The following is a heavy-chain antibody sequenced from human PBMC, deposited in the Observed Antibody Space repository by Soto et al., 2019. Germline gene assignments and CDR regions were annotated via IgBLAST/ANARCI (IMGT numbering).Heavy chain of an antibody. CDR2: IAYDASTK. Sequence: TGVSLRLSCAASGLNFSSYAMFWVRQAPGKGLEWVATIAYDASTKYYVDSVKGRFAISRDNSRRMVYLEMNSLRTEDTAVYFCAKDPYKFGVVHYGMDSWGQGTTVTVSS. CDR1: GLNFSSYA. D-gene: IGHD3-3*01. J-gene: IGHJ6*02. CDR3: AKDPYKFGVVHYGMDS. V-gene: IGHV3-30*18.